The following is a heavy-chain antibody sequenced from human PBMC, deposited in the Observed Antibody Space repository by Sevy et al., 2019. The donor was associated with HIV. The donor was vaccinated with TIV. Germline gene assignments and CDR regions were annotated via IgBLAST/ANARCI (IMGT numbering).Heavy chain of an antibody. CDR1: GGSISSYY. V-gene: IGHV4-59*01. CDR3: AREGCSGGSCYGGWFDP. J-gene: IGHJ5*02. Sequence: ETLSLTCTVSGGSISSYYWSWIRQPPGKGLEWIGYIYYSGSTNYNPSLKSRVTISVDTSKNQFSLKLSSVTAADTAVYYCAREGCSGGSCYGGWFDPWGQGTLVTVSS. CDR2: IYYSGST. D-gene: IGHD2-15*01.